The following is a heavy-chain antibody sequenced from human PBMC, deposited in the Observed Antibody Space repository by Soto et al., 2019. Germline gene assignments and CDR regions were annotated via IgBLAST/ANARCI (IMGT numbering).Heavy chain of an antibody. CDR1: GYTFTSYG. Sequence: GSVKVSCKASGYTFTSYGISWVRQAPGQGLEWMGWISAYNGNTNYAQKLQGRVTMTTDTSTSTAYMELRSLRSDDTAVYYCARDSYYDFWSGYYSGGRYYGMDVWGQGTTVTVSS. D-gene: IGHD3-3*01. V-gene: IGHV1-18*04. CDR3: ARDSYYDFWSGYYSGGRYYGMDV. J-gene: IGHJ6*02. CDR2: ISAYNGNT.